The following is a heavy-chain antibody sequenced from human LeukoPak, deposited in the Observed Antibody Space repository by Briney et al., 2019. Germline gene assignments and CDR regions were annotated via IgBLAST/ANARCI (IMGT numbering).Heavy chain of an antibody. J-gene: IGHJ4*02. CDR3: ARDSSYGSAWYEN. V-gene: IGHV3-33*08. D-gene: IGHD6-13*01. Sequence: GGSLRLSCAASGFTFSSYWMSWVRQAPGKGLEWVAVIWYDGSSKYYADSVKGRFTISRDNSKNTLYLQMNSLRAEDTAVYYCARDSSYGSAWYENWGQGTLVTVSS. CDR1: GFTFSSYW. CDR2: IWYDGSSK.